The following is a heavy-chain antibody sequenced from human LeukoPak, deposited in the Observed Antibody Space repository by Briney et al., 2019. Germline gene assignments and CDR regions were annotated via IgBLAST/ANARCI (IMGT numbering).Heavy chain of an antibody. Sequence: SVKVSCKAFGGTFSSYAISWVRQAPGQGLEWMGGIIPIFGTANYAQKFQGRVTITADESTSTAYMELSSLRSEDTAVYYCAREPRRRITISGVPRLYYYMDVWGKGTTVTVSS. CDR1: GGTFSSYA. J-gene: IGHJ6*03. CDR3: AREPRRRITISGVPRLYYYMDV. D-gene: IGHD3-3*01. V-gene: IGHV1-69*01. CDR2: IIPIFGTA.